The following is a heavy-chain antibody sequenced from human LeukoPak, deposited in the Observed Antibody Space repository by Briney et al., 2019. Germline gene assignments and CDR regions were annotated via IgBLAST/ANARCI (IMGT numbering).Heavy chain of an antibody. J-gene: IGHJ6*02. D-gene: IGHD6-13*01. CDR2: ISSSSSYI. V-gene: IGHV3-21*01. CDR1: GFTFSSYS. Sequence: GGSLRLSCAASGFTFSSYSMNWVRQAPGKGLEWVSSISSSSSYIYYADSVKGRFTITRDNAKNSLYLQMNSLRAEDTAVYYCARDWAWSYSNSWYSQYYYYGMDVWGQGTTVTVSS. CDR3: ARDWAWSYSNSWYSQYYYYGMDV.